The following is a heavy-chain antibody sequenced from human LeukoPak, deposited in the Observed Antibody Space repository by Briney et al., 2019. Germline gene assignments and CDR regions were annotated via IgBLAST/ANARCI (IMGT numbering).Heavy chain of an antibody. J-gene: IGHJ4*02. CDR3: ARSSEMATITSPFDY. Sequence: GASVKVSCKASGYTFTGYSMNWVRQAPGQGLEWMGWINPNSGGTNYAQKFQGRAAMTRATSINTVYMELSRLRSDDTAVYYCARSSEMATITSPFDYWGQGTLVTVSS. CDR2: INPNSGGT. D-gene: IGHD5-24*01. V-gene: IGHV1-2*02. CDR1: GYTFTGYS.